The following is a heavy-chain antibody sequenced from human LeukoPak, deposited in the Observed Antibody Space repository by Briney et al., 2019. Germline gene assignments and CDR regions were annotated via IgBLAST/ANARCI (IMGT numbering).Heavy chain of an antibody. J-gene: IGHJ4*02. CDR1: GGTFSSYA. CDR2: IIPIFGTA. CDR3: ATDRGCSGGSCYGVGFDY. Sequence: GASVKVSCKASGGTFSSYAISWVRQAPGQGLEWMGGIIPIFGTANYAQKFQGRVTITADESTSTAYMELSSLRSEDTAVYYCATDRGCSGGSCYGVGFDYWGQGTLVTVSS. V-gene: IGHV1-69*13. D-gene: IGHD2-15*01.